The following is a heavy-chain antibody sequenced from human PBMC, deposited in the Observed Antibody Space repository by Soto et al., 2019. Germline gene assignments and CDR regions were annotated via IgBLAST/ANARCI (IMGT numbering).Heavy chain of an antibody. CDR3: ARTLGSSGFDY. J-gene: IGHJ4*02. V-gene: IGHV1-18*01. CDR2: ISTHNGNT. CDR1: GYSFTPYG. D-gene: IGHD3-10*01. Sequence: QVQLVQSGPEVKKPGASVKVSCKASGYSFTPYGIAWVRQAPGQGLEWMGWISTHNGNTKYEQKVQDRGTMTTDTSTTTAYMELRSLRSDDTAMYYCARTLGSSGFDYWGQGTLVAVSS.